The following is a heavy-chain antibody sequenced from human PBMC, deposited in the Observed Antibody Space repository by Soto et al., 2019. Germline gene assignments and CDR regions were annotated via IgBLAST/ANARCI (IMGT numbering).Heavy chain of an antibody. J-gene: IGHJ5*02. Sequence: GGALTLSCAASGLTFSSYAMRWVRQAPGKGLEWVSAISGSGGSTYYADSVKGRFTISRDNSKNTLYLQMNSLRAEDTAVYYCAKTLNVAGPWGQGTMVTVSS. CDR3: AKTLNVAGP. V-gene: IGHV3-23*01. CDR1: GLTFSSYA. D-gene: IGHD6-19*01. CDR2: ISGSGGST.